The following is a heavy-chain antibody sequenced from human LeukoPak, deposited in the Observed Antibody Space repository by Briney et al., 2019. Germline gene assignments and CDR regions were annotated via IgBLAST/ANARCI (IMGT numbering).Heavy chain of an antibody. CDR1: GFTFSSYA. D-gene: IGHD2-2*01. CDR2: ISGSGGST. V-gene: IGHV3-23*01. CDR3: ARDLNEDIVVVPAAGFDY. J-gene: IGHJ4*02. Sequence: GGSLRLSCAASGFTFSSYAMSWVRQAPGKGLEWVSAISGSGGSTYYADSVKGRFTISRDNSKNTLYLQMNSLRAEDTAVYYCARDLNEDIVVVPAAGFDYWGQGTLVTVSS.